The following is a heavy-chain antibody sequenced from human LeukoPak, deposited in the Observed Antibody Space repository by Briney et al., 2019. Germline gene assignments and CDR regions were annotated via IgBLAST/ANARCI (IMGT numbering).Heavy chain of an antibody. Sequence: PSETLSLTCTVSGGSISSYYWSWIRQHPGKGLEWIGYIYYSGSTYYNPSLKSRVTISVNTSKKQFSLKLSSVTAADTAVYYCATDGVRFYGMDVWGQGTTVTVSS. V-gene: IGHV4-59*06. CDR2: IYYSGST. J-gene: IGHJ6*02. CDR1: GGSISSYY. D-gene: IGHD4-17*01. CDR3: ATDGVRFYGMDV.